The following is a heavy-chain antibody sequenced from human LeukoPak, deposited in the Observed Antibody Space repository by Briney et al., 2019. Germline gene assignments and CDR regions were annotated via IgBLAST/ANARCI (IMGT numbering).Heavy chain of an antibody. CDR3: ARHLQLILPYTNWFDP. CDR1: GGSISSSSYY. V-gene: IGHV4-39*01. D-gene: IGHD1-7*01. Sequence: NTSETLSLTCTVSGGSISSSSYYWRWIRQPPGKGLEWIGSIYYSGSTYYNPSLKSRVTISVDTSKNQFSLKLSSVTAADTAVYYCARHLQLILPYTNWFDPWGQGTLVTVSS. J-gene: IGHJ5*02. CDR2: IYYSGST.